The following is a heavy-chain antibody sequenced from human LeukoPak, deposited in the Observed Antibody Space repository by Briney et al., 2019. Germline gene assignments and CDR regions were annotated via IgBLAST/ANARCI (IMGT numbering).Heavy chain of an antibody. CDR3: TRVNYYYVWGSYNYYFDY. V-gene: IGHV3-49*04. CDR1: GFTFGDYA. CDR2: IRSKAYGGTT. Sequence: PGGSLRLSCTASGFTFGDYAMSWVRQAPGKGLEWVGFIRSKAYGGTTEYAASVKGRLTISRDDSKSIAYLQMNSLKTEDTAVYYCTRVNYYYVWGSYNYYFDYWGQGTLVTVSS. D-gene: IGHD3-16*01. J-gene: IGHJ4*02.